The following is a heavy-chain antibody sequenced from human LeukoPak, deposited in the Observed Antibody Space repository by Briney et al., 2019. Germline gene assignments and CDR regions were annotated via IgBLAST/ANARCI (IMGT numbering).Heavy chain of an antibody. J-gene: IGHJ5*02. CDR2: ISSSSSYI. CDR1: GFTFSSYS. V-gene: IGHV3-21*01. CDR3: ARDLLLLHSSGWYR. D-gene: IGHD6-19*01. Sequence: PGGSLRLSCAASGFTFSSYSMNWVRQAPGKGLEWVSSISSSSSYIYYADSVKGRFTISRDNAKNSLYLQMNSLRAEDTAVYYCARDLLLLHSSGWYRWGQGTLVTVSS.